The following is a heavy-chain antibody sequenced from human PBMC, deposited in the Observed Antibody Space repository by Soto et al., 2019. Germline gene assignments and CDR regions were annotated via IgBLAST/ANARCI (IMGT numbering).Heavy chain of an antibody. CDR2: IIPIFGTA. J-gene: IGHJ4*02. CDR3: ARVSGYSSSWYYFDY. D-gene: IGHD6-13*01. Sequence: SVKVSCKASGYTFTSYGISWVRQAPGQGLEWMGGIIPIFGTANYAQKFQGRVTITADESTSTAYMELSSLRSEDTAVYYCARVSGYSSSWYYFDYWGQGTLVTVSS. V-gene: IGHV1-69*13. CDR1: GYTFTSYG.